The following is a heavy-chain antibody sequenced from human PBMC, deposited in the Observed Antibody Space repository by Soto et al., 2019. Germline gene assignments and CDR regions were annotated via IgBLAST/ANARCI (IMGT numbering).Heavy chain of an antibody. V-gene: IGHV5-51*01. D-gene: IGHD6-13*01. CDR1: GYSFTSYW. J-gene: IGHJ6*02. Sequence: PGETLKISCKGSGYSFTSYWIGWVRQMPGKGLEWMGIIYPGDSDTRYSPSFQGQVTISADKSISTAYLQWSSLKASDTAMYYCARTEGIAAPVTGMDVWGQGTTVTVSS. CDR2: IYPGDSDT. CDR3: ARTEGIAAPVTGMDV.